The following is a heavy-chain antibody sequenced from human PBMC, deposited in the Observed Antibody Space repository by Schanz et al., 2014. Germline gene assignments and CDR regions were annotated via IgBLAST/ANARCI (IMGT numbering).Heavy chain of an antibody. J-gene: IGHJ3*01. CDR2: VYMSTAST. V-gene: IGHV3-53*01. CDR3: ARDKGRDGYNLAFDV. CDR1: GFTVSSNY. D-gene: IGHD5-12*01. Sequence: EVQLVESGGGLIQPGGSLRLSCAVSGFTVSSNYMSWVRQAPGKGLEWVSTVYMSTASTRYADSVKGRFSITRDSSKNTLLLQMNRLRPEATALDFWARDKGRDGYNLAFDVWGQGTLVTVSS.